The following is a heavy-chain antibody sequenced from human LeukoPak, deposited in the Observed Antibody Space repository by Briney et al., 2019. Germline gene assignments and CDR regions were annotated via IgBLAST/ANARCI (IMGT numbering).Heavy chain of an antibody. CDR2: INHSGST. Sequence: PSETLSLTCAVYGVSFSGYYWSWIRQPPGKGLEWIGEINHSGSTNYNPSLKSRVTILVDTSKNQFSLKLSSVTAADTAVYYCAKVGATYYHYYGMDVWGQGTTVTVSS. V-gene: IGHV4-34*01. D-gene: IGHD1-26*01. CDR1: GVSFSGYY. CDR3: AKVGATYYHYYGMDV. J-gene: IGHJ6*02.